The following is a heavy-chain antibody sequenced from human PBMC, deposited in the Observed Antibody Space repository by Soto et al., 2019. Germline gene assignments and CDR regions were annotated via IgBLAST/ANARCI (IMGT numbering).Heavy chain of an antibody. CDR3: ARDRSTYGGGGAGEVKENWFDP. Sequence: LETLSLTCIVSGGSIIRYYWSWSRQPPGKGLEWIGYAYYSGDTGYNPSLKSRVTMAVDTSKSQVSLKLSSVTAADTAVYYCARDRSTYGGGGAGEVKENWFDPWGQGALVTVSS. V-gene: IGHV4-59*01. CDR2: AYYSGDT. CDR1: GGSIIRYY. D-gene: IGHD2-8*01. J-gene: IGHJ5*02.